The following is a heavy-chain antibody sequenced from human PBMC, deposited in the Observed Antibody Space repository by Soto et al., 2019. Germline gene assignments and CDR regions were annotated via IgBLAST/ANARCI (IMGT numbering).Heavy chain of an antibody. CDR2: INHSGST. Sequence: SETLSLTCAVYGGSFSGYYWSWIRQPPGKGLEWIGEINHSGSTNYNPSLKSRVTISVDTSKNQFSLKLSSVTAADTAVYYCGRTRRVTMVRGVTKSLTWWFDPWGQGTLVTVSS. V-gene: IGHV4-34*01. CDR3: GRTRRVTMVRGVTKSLTWWFDP. CDR1: GGSFSGYY. D-gene: IGHD3-10*01. J-gene: IGHJ5*02.